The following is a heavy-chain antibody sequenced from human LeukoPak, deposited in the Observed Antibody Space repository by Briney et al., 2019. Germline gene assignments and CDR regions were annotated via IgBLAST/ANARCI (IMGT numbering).Heavy chain of an antibody. J-gene: IGHJ4*02. D-gene: IGHD3-10*01. CDR2: ISSSGGST. V-gene: IGHV3-23*01. CDR1: GFTFSSYA. Sequence: GGSLRLSCAASGFTFSSYAMSWVRQAPGKGLEWVSTISSSGGSTYYADSVKGRFTISRDNSKNTLYLQMNSLRAEDTAVYYCARDYYGSGTGHWGQGTLVTVSS. CDR3: ARDYYGSGTGH.